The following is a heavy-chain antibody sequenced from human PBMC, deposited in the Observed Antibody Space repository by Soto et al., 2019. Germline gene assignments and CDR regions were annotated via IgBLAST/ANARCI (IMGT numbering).Heavy chain of an antibody. CDR2: IYYSGST. CDR1: CGSISSYY. CDR3: ASDPGGYSSSFYYYGMEV. Sequence: PSETLSLTCPFSCGSISSYYLSLILHPPFKLLEWIGYIYYSGSTNYNPSLKSRVTISVDTSKNQFSLKLSSVTAADTAVYYCASDPGGYSSSFYYYGMEVWGQGTTVTVSS. J-gene: IGHJ6*02. V-gene: IGHV4-59*01. D-gene: IGHD6-13*01.